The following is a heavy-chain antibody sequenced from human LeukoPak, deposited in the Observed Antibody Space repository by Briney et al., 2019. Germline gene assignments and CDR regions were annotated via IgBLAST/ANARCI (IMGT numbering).Heavy chain of an antibody. V-gene: IGHV4-59*01. CDR2: IYYSGST. J-gene: IGHJ4*02. Sequence: SETLSLTCTVSGGSISSYYWSWIRQPPGRGLEWIGYIYYSGSTNYNPSLKSRVTISVDTSKNQFSLKLSSVTAADTAVYYCARARDYFDYWGQGTLVTVSS. CDR1: GGSISSYY. CDR3: ARARDYFDY.